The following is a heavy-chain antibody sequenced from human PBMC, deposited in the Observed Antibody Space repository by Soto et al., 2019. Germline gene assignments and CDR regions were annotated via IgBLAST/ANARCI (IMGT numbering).Heavy chain of an antibody. J-gene: IGHJ4*02. CDR2: INHSGST. Sequence: PSETLSLTCAVYGGSFSGYYWSWIRQPPGKGLEWIGEINHSGSTNYNPSLKSRVTISVDTSKNQFSLKLSSVTAADTAVYYCARGVVDTAMVTTRFYFDYWGQGTLVTVSS. CDR1: GGSFSGYY. D-gene: IGHD5-18*01. V-gene: IGHV4-34*01. CDR3: ARGVVDTAMVTTRFYFDY.